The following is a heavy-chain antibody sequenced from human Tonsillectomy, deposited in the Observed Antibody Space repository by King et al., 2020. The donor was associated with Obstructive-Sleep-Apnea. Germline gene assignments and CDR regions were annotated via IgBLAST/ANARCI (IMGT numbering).Heavy chain of an antibody. CDR2: ISSSSSYI. J-gene: IGHJ4*02. CDR1: GFTFSSYS. D-gene: IGHD3-10*01. Sequence: VQLVESGGGLVKPGGSLRLSCAASGFTFSSYSMNWVRQAPGKGLEWVSSISSSSSYIYYADSVKGRFTISRDNAKNSLYLQMNSLRAEDTAVYYCARDVTPYDSGSYPDDYWGQGTLVTVSS. CDR3: ARDVTPYDSGSYPDDY. V-gene: IGHV3-21*01.